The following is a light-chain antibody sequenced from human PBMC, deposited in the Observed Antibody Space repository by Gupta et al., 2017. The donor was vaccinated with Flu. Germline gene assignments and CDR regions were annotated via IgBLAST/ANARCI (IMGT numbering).Light chain of an antibody. V-gene: IGLV2-8*01. Sequence: QSALTQPLSASGSPGQSITISCAGTSSDVGGYNYVSWYQQHPDQAPKLILFDVTRRPSVVPDRFTGTKSGNTASLTVSGLQPEDEAHYYCSSDAGSNNFVIFGGGTRLSVL. CDR1: SSDVGGYNY. CDR2: DVT. J-gene: IGLJ2*01. CDR3: SSDAGSNNFVI.